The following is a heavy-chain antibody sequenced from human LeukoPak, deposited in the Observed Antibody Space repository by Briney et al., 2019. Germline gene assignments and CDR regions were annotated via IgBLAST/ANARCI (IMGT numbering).Heavy chain of an antibody. D-gene: IGHD3-22*01. CDR1: GFTFSSYT. CDR2: IHYSGRT. V-gene: IGHV4-59*01. CDR3: ARLLDNDSSGDPDTFDM. J-gene: IGHJ3*02. Sequence: GSLRLSCAASGFTFSSYTMTWIRQPPGKGLDWIAFIHYSGRTKYNPSLQSRVTISIDTSENNFSLKLTSVTAADTAVYYCARLLDNDSSGDPDTFDMWGQGTVVSVSS.